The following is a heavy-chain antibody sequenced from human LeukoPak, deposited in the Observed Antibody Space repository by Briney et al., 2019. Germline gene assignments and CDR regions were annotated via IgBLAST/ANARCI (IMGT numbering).Heavy chain of an antibody. CDR2: IRYDGSDK. CDR3: AKTYYYDSSGYYPDY. Sequence: GGSLRLSCAASGFTFRSFGMHWVRQAPGKGLEWVAFIRYDGSDKYYADSVKGRFTISRDNSKNTLYLQMNSLRAEDTAVYYCAKTYYYDSSGYYPDYWGQGTLVTVSA. V-gene: IGHV3-30*02. D-gene: IGHD3-22*01. CDR1: GFTFRSFG. J-gene: IGHJ4*02.